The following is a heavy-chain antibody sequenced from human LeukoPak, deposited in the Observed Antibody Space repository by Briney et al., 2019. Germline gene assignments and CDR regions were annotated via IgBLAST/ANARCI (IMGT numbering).Heavy chain of an antibody. Sequence: PGGSLRLSCAASGFTFSNYEMNWVRQAPGKGLEWVSYITSSGSIMYYPDSVKGRFTISRDNAKNSLYLQMNSLRAEDTAVYYCAREGDYGDSDYWGQGTLGTVSS. D-gene: IGHD4-17*01. CDR1: GFTFSNYE. V-gene: IGHV3-48*03. CDR2: ITSSGSIM. CDR3: AREGDYGDSDY. J-gene: IGHJ4*02.